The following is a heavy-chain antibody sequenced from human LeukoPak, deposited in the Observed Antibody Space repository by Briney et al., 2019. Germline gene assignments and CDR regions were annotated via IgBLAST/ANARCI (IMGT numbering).Heavy chain of an antibody. CDR3: ARESDSSGYSFDY. D-gene: IGHD3-22*01. CDR1: GFTFSSYA. J-gene: IGHJ4*02. V-gene: IGHV3-30*04. CDR2: ISYDGSNK. Sequence: PGGSLRLSCAASGFTFSSYAMHWVRQAPGKGPEWVAVISYDGSNKYYADSVKGRFTISRDNSKNTLYLQMNSLRAEDTAVYYCARESDSSGYSFDYWGQGTLVTVSS.